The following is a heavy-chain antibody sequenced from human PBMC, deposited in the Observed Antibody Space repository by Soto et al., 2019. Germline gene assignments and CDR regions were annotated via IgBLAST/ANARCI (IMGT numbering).Heavy chain of an antibody. Sequence: VMLASYASGYRSSTDDISWLRHAPREGPEWMSWVSGNNENTNYEQSLQCRVTITADTSASTAYMELSCLRSEDTAVYYCASGFLGVIRSGYRSSGSCFPYHYYFGMDVWAQRTTVTVSS. CDR3: ASGFLGVIRSGYRSSGSCFPYHYYFGMDV. CDR2: VSGNNENT. V-gene: IGHV1-18*01. CDR1: GYRSSTDD. J-gene: IGHJ6*02. D-gene: IGHD2-15*01.